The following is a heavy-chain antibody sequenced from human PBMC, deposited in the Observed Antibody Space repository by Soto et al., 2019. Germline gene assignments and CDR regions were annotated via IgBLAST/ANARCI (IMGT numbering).Heavy chain of an antibody. D-gene: IGHD5-12*01. CDR2: IIPVFGRP. CDR1: GGTFSSFG. Sequence: SVKVSCKASGGTFSSFGISWVRQAPGQGLEWMGGIIPVFGRPNYAQRFRGRLTITADESTNTGYMELIDLGSEDTAVYYCAREGSGYNFWGQGTQVTVSS. V-gene: IGHV1-69*13. J-gene: IGHJ1*01. CDR3: AREGSGYNF.